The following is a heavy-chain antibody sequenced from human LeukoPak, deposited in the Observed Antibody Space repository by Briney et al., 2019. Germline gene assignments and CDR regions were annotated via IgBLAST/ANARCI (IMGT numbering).Heavy chain of an antibody. CDR2: INPSGGST. Sequence: ASVKVSCKASGYTFTSYYMHWVRQAPGQGLEWMGIINPSGGSTSYAQKFQGRVTMTRDTSTSTVYMELSCLRSEDTAVYYCASSVGYCSGGSCSTGDDAFDIWGQGTMVTVSS. J-gene: IGHJ3*02. D-gene: IGHD2-15*01. V-gene: IGHV1-46*01. CDR1: GYTFTSYY. CDR3: ASSVGYCSGGSCSTGDDAFDI.